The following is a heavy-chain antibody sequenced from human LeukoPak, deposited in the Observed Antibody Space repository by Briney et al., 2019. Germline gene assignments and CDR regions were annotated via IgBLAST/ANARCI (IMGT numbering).Heavy chain of an antibody. D-gene: IGHD1-26*01. Sequence: GGSLRLSCAASGFTFSSYSMNWVRQAPGKGLEWVSSISNSSSYIYYADSVKGRFTISRDNAKNSLYLQMNSLRAEDTAVYYCARDLIVGATSFDYWGQGTLVTVSS. CDR1: GFTFSSYS. CDR3: ARDLIVGATSFDY. CDR2: ISNSSSYI. V-gene: IGHV3-21*01. J-gene: IGHJ4*02.